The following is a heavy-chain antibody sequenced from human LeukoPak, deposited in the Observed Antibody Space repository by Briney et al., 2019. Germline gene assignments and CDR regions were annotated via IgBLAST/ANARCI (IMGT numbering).Heavy chain of an antibody. V-gene: IGHV4-34*01. Sequence: SETLSLTCAVYGGSFSGYYWSWIRQPPGKGLEWIGEINHSGSTNYNPSLKSRVTISVDTSKNQFSLKLSSVTAADTAVYYCARRERWLRYFDYWAREPWSPSPQ. CDR3: ARRERWLRYFDY. J-gene: IGHJ4*02. D-gene: IGHD5-24*01. CDR2: INHSGST. CDR1: GGSFSGYY.